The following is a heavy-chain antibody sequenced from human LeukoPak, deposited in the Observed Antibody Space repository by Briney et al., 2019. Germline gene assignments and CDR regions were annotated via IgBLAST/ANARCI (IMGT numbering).Heavy chain of an antibody. Sequence: GGSLRLSCSASGFTFSSYAMYWVRRAPGKGLEYVSAISSNGGGTYYADSVKGRFTISRDNSKNTLYLQMSSLRAEDTTVYYCVKGRLTMIVVVPFDYWGQGTLVTVSS. CDR3: VKGRLTMIVVVPFDY. V-gene: IGHV3-64D*09. J-gene: IGHJ4*02. D-gene: IGHD3-22*01. CDR2: ISSNGGGT. CDR1: GFTFSSYA.